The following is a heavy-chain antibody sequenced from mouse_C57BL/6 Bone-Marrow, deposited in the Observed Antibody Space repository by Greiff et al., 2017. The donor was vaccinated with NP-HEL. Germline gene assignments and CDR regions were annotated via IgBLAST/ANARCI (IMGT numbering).Heavy chain of an antibody. V-gene: IGHV1-82*01. D-gene: IGHD2-5*01. CDR3: ARDYYSNLWFAY. CDR1: GYAFSSSW. Sequence: VQLQESGPELVKPGASVKISCKASGYAFSSSWMNWVKQRPGKGLEWIGRIYPGDGDTNYNGKFKGKATLTADKSSSTAYMQLSSLTSEDSAVYFCARDYYSNLWFAYWGQGTLVTVSA. J-gene: IGHJ3*01. CDR2: IYPGDGDT.